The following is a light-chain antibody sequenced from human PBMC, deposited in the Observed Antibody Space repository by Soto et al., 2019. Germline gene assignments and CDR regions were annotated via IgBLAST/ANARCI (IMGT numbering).Light chain of an antibody. CDR2: SNN. J-gene: IGLJ2*01. V-gene: IGLV1-44*01. Sequence: QAVVTQPPSVSGTPGQRVTISCSGSSSNIGSNTVSWYQQLPGTAPKLLIFSNNQRPSGVPDRFSGSKSGTSASLAISGLQSEDEADYYCAAWDDTLIGVFGGGTKLTVL. CDR1: SSNIGSNT. CDR3: AAWDDTLIGV.